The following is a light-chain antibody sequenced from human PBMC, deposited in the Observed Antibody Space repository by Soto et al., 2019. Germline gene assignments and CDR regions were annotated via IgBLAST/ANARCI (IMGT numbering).Light chain of an antibody. CDR3: QQSYSTPIT. CDR1: QRISSY. CDR2: AAS. J-gene: IGKJ5*01. Sequence: DIQMTQSPSSLSASVGDRVTITCRASQRISSYLNWYQQKKGKAPKLLIYAASNIRSGVPSRFSGSGYRTDFTLTISSLQPEDFATYYCQQSYSTPITFGQGTRLEIK. V-gene: IGKV1-39*01.